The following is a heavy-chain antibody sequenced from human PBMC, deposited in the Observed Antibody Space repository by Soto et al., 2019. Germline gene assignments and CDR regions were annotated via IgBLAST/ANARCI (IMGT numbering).Heavy chain of an antibody. CDR1: GDSISTSNYY. CDR3: ARRGGGDYLFDS. CDR2: IFYSGGT. V-gene: IGHV4-39*01. D-gene: IGHD4-17*01. J-gene: IGHJ4*02. Sequence: QLQLQESGPGLVKPSETLSLTCTVSGDSISTSNYYWGWIRQPPGEGLEWIGHIFYSGGTYYNPSLKSRVTISVDTSKNQFSLKLSSITAADTAVYFCARRGGGDYLFDSWGQGTLVTVSS.